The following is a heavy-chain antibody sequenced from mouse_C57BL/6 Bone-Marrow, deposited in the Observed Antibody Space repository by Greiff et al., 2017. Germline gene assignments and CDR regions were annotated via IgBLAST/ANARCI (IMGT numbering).Heavy chain of an antibody. CDR3: ARGGGMDY. CDR1: GYTFTSYT. Sequence: QVQLQQSGAELARPGASVKMSCKAPGYTFTSYTMHWVKQRPGQGMEWIGYINPRSGYTKYNQKFKDKATLTADKSSSTPYMQLSSLAYEDTAYCYCARGGGMDYWGQGTSVTVSS. CDR2: INPRSGYT. V-gene: IGHV1-4*01. J-gene: IGHJ4*01.